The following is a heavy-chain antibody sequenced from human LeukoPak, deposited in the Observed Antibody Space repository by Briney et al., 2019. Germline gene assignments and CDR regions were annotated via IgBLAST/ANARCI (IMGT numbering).Heavy chain of an antibody. Sequence: PGGSLRLSCAASGFTFSSYWMSWVRQAPGKGLEWVANIKQDGSEKYYVDSAKGRFTISRDNAKNSLYLQMNSLRAEDTAVYYCARDVTITYYDFWGGNGYNWVDPGGQGTLVTVTS. CDR3: ARDVTITYYDFWGGNGYNWVDP. D-gene: IGHD3-3*01. V-gene: IGHV3-7*01. J-gene: IGHJ5*02. CDR2: IKQDGSEK. CDR1: GFTFSSYW.